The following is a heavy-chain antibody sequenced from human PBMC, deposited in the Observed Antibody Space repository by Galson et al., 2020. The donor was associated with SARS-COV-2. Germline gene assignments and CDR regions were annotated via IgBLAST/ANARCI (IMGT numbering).Heavy chain of an antibody. J-gene: IGHJ3*02. Sequence: GGSLRLSCAASGFTFSSYAMSWVRQAPGKGLEWVSAISSRGGSTYYADSVKGRFTISRDNSKNTLYLQMNSLRAEDTAVYYCAKDYDGSGSYSDAFDIWGQGTMVTVSS. CDR1: GFTFSSYA. CDR2: ISSRGGST. D-gene: IGHD3-10*01. CDR3: AKDYDGSGSYSDAFDI. V-gene: IGHV3-23*01.